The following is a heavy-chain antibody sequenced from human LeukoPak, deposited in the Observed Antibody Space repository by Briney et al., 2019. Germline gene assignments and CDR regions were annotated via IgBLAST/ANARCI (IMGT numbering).Heavy chain of an antibody. CDR1: GDSVTSGGYY. CDR2: IYYTGST. D-gene: IGHD3-10*01. V-gene: IGHV4-31*03. J-gene: IGHJ4*02. CDR3: ARSGLYYPGSGSFDY. Sequence: SQTLSLTCTVSGDSVTSGGYYWNWIRQHPVKGLERIGYIYYTGSTNYNPSLKSRINISADTSKNQFSLKLKSVTAADTAIYYCARSGLYYPGSGSFDYWGQGALVTVSS.